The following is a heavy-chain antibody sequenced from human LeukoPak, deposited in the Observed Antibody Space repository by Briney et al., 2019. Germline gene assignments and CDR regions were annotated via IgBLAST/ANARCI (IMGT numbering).Heavy chain of an antibody. CDR1: GFTFSTYA. V-gene: IGHV3-23*01. Sequence: GGSLRLSCAASGFTFSTYAMSWVRQAPGKGLEWVSAISGSGGSTYYADSVKGRFTISRDNSKNTLYLQMNSLRAEDTAVYYCAKSGSGYYYDSSGLDYWGQGTLVTVSS. CDR2: ISGSGGST. D-gene: IGHD3-22*01. CDR3: AKSGSGYYYDSSGLDY. J-gene: IGHJ4*02.